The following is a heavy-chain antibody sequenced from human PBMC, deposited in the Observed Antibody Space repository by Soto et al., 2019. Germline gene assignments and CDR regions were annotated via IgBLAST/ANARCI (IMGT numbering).Heavy chain of an antibody. CDR1: GGSTSSYY. CDR3: AHTPRY. Sequence: PSETLSLTCSVSGGSTSSYYWSWIRQPPGKGLEWIGYIYYSGSTDYSPSLKSRVTMSIDTSQNQVSLKLTSVTTADTAVYYCAHTPRYWGQGTLVTVSS. D-gene: IGHD2-15*01. J-gene: IGHJ4*02. V-gene: IGHV4-59*01. CDR2: IYYSGST.